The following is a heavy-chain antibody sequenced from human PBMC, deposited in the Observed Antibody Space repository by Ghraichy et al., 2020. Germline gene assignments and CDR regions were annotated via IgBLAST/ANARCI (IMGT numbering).Heavy chain of an antibody. Sequence: GGSLRLSCAASGFTFSSYAMSWVRQAPGKGLEWVSAISGSGGSTYYADSVKGRFTISRDNSKNTLYLQMNSLRAEDTAGYYCAKDDYGDYDPPYYFDYWGQGTLVTVSS. D-gene: IGHD4-17*01. CDR2: ISGSGGST. J-gene: IGHJ4*02. CDR1: GFTFSSYA. CDR3: AKDDYGDYDPPYYFDY. V-gene: IGHV3-23*01.